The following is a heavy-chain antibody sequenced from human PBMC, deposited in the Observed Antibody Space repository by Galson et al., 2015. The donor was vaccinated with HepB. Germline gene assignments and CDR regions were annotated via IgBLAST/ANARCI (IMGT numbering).Heavy chain of an antibody. CDR2: VRRKDNGYST. CDR1: GFSFSDHY. Sequence: SLRLSCAASGFSFSDHYMDRVRQAPGKGLEWVGRVRRKDNGYSTEYAASVKGRFIVSRDDSTKSIYLQMNGLETEDTALYYCARVGPPSYSSSDYWGQGTLVTVSS. J-gene: IGHJ4*02. D-gene: IGHD6-19*01. V-gene: IGHV3-72*01. CDR3: ARVGPPSYSSSDY.